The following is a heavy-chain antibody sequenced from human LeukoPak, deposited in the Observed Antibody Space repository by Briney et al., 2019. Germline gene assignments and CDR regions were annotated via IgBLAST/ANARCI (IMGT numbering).Heavy chain of an antibody. D-gene: IGHD3-3*01. J-gene: IGHJ4*02. CDR2: TSGSGDST. CDR3: AKDSALGVTGDY. V-gene: IGHV3-23*01. CDR1: GFTFNNYT. Sequence: GGSLRLSCVASGFTFNNYTMRWVRQAPGKGLEWVSATSGSGDSTYYADSVKGRFTISRDNSKNTLYLQMNSLRVEDTAVYYCAKDSALGVTGDYWGQGTLVNVSS.